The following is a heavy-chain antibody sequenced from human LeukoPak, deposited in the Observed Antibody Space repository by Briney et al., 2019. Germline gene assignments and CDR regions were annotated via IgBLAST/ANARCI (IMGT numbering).Heavy chain of an antibody. J-gene: IGHJ3*02. CDR2: IGSAGDT. CDR1: GFTFSSYD. V-gene: IGHV3-13*01. CDR3: ARRAFWGGYDGAFDI. Sequence: PGGSLRLSCAASGFTFSSYDMHWVRQGTGKRLEWVSGIGSAGDTYYPASVKGRFTISRENAKNSLYLQINSLRAGDTAVYFCARRAFWGGYDGAFDIWGQGTMVTVSS. D-gene: IGHD5-12*01.